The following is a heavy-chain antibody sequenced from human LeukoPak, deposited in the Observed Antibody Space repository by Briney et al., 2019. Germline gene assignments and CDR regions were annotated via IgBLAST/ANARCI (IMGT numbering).Heavy chain of an antibody. CDR3: ASKDWDSSGWSIDY. Sequence: SETLSLTCTVSRGSISSGDYYWSWIRQPPGKGLEYIGHIYHSGRSYYNPSLKSRFTISADTSKNQFSLKLSSVTSADTAMYYCASKDWDSSGWSIDYWAREPWSPSPQ. J-gene: IGHJ4*02. CDR2: IYHSGRS. D-gene: IGHD6-19*01. CDR1: RGSISSGDYY. V-gene: IGHV4-30-4*01.